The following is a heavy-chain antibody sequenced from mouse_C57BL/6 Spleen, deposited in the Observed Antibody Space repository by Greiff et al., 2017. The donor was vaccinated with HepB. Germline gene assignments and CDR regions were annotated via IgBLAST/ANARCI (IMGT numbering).Heavy chain of an antibody. D-gene: IGHD1-1*01. CDR2: INPNNGGT. J-gene: IGHJ2*01. CDR1: GYTFTDYY. Sequence: VQLQQSGPELVKPGASVKISCKASGYTFTDYYMNWVKQSHGKSLEWIGDINPNNGGTSYNQKFKGKATLTVDKSSSTAYMELRSLTSEDSAVYYCARWGYYGSGSFDYWGQGTTLTVSS. V-gene: IGHV1-26*01. CDR3: ARWGYYGSGSFDY.